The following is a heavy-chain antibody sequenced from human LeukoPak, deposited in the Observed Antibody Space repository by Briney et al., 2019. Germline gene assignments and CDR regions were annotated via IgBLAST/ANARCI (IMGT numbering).Heavy chain of an antibody. J-gene: IGHJ4*02. CDR2: ISAYNGNT. Sequence: ASVKVSCKASGYTFTSYGISWARQAPGQGLEWMGWISAYNGNTNYAQKLQGRVTMTTDTSTSTAYMELRSLRSEDTAVYYCARGPRYGGYGIADYWGQGTLVTVSS. CDR3: ARGPRYGGYGIADY. V-gene: IGHV1-18*01. D-gene: IGHD4-17*01. CDR1: GYTFTSYG.